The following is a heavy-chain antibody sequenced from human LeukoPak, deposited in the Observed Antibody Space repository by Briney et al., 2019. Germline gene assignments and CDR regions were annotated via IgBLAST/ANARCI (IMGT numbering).Heavy chain of an antibody. V-gene: IGHV4-39*01. CDR3: ARGGYDYVWGSYRSNDAFDI. J-gene: IGHJ3*02. CDR2: IYYSGTT. Sequence: SETLSLTCTVSGDSISSSTYYWGWIRQSPGKGLEWIGSIYYSGTTFYNPSLKSRVTTSVDTSKNQFSLKLSSVTAADTAVYYCARGGYDYVWGSYRSNDAFDIWGQGTMVTVSS. CDR1: GDSISSSTYY. D-gene: IGHD3-16*02.